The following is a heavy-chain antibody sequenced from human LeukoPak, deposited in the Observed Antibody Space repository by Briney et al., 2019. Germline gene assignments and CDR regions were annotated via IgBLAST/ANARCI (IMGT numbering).Heavy chain of an antibody. Sequence: PGGSLRLSCAASGFTFNNAWMSWVRQAPGKGLEWVGRIKSKTDGGTTDYAAPVKGRFTISRDDSKNTLFLQMNSLKTEDTAVYYCTTDRGTPYCSGGSCYSGFDYWGQGTLVTVSS. CDR3: TTDRGTPYCSGGSCYSGFDY. J-gene: IGHJ4*02. CDR1: GFTFNNAW. V-gene: IGHV3-15*01. D-gene: IGHD2-15*01. CDR2: IKSKTDGGTT.